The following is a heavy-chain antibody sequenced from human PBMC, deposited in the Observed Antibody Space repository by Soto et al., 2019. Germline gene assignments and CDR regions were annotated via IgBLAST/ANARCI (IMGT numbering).Heavy chain of an antibody. Sequence: ASVKVSCKASGYTFTGYYMHWVRQAPGQGLEWMGWINPNSGGTNYAQKFQGRVTITADESTSTAYMELSSLRSEDTAVYYCARDSRPGHSGSYPFDYWGQGTLVTVSS. CDR2: INPNSGGT. V-gene: IGHV1-2*02. D-gene: IGHD1-26*01. J-gene: IGHJ4*02. CDR3: ARDSRPGHSGSYPFDY. CDR1: GYTFTGYY.